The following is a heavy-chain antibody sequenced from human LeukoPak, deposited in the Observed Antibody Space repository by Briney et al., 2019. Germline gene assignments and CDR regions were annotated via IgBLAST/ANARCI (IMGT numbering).Heavy chain of an antibody. V-gene: IGHV3-74*01. J-gene: IGHJ5*02. D-gene: IGHD2-21*01. Sequence: PGRSLRLSCAASGFTFSSYWMHWVRQAPGKGLVWVSRIDCDGTGTIYADSVRGRFTISRDNAKNTMYLQMNSLRAEDAAVYYCTREGLDPWGQGTLVSVSS. CDR1: GFTFSSYW. CDR3: TREGLDP. CDR2: IDCDGTGT.